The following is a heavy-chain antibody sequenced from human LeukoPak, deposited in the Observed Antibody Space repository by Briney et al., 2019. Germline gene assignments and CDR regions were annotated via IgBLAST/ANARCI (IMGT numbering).Heavy chain of an antibody. CDR2: INCSGSNI. CDR1: GFTFSSYE. V-gene: IGHV3-48*03. Sequence: GGTLRLTCAASGFTFSSYEMNWICKAQGTGREWVSYINCSGSNIYYADSVKGRFTISRDNVKTSLYMQMNSLRTEDKAVYYCAREAAYYFDYWGQGTLVTVAS. J-gene: IGHJ4*02. CDR3: AREAAYYFDY.